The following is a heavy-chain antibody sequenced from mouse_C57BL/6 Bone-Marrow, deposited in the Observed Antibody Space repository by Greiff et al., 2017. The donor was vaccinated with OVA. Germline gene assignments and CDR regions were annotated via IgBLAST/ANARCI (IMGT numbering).Heavy chain of an antibody. CDR2: LYPGDGDT. D-gene: IGHD2-4*01. J-gene: IGHJ2*01. V-gene: IGHV1-82*01. Sequence: VQLQQSGPELVKPGASVKISCKASGYAFSSSWMNWVKQRPGKGLEWIGRLYPGDGDTNYNGKFKGQATLTADKSSSTASMQLSSLTSEDSAVYVCARCDNDGDYWGQGTTLTVSS. CDR1: GYAFSSSW. CDR3: ARCDNDGDY.